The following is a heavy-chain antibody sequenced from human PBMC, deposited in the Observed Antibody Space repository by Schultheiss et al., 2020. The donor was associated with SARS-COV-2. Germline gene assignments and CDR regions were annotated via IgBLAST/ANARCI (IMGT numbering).Heavy chain of an antibody. Sequence: SETLSLTCAVSGGSISSSNWWSWVRQPPGKGLEWIGEINRSGSTNYNPSLKSRVAISVDTSKNQFSLKLSSVTAADTAVYYCARGMSAYSSSRPQAFDIWGQGTMVTVSS. V-gene: IGHV4-4*02. CDR1: GGSISSSNW. CDR3: ARGMSAYSSSRPQAFDI. CDR2: INRSGST. D-gene: IGHD6-13*01. J-gene: IGHJ3*02.